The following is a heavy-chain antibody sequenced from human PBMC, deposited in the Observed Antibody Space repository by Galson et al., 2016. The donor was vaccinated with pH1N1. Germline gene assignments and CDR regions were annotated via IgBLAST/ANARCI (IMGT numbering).Heavy chain of an antibody. CDR1: GASVTGHH. CDR3: ARLVGAGDDAFDI. CDR2: LYFSGGT. J-gene: IGHJ3*02. D-gene: IGHD7-27*01. V-gene: IGHV4-59*02. Sequence: LSLTCTVSGASVTGHHWSWIRQPPGKPLEWIGHLYFSGGTTYNPALESRVTISVYPSTTYFSLRLSSVTASDTALYYCARLVGAGDDAFDIWGQGTMVTVSS.